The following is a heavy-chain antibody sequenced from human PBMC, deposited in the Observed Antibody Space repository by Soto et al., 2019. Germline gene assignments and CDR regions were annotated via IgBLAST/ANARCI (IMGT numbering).Heavy chain of an antibody. D-gene: IGHD2-2*02. CDR2: IDGPGTTT. V-gene: IGHV3-74*01. Sequence: EVQLVESGGGLVQPGGSLRLSCAASGFTFSSYWMHWVRQAPGKGLVWVSRIDGPGTTTNYADSVKGRFTISRDNAKNTLYLQMNSLRAEDTAVYYCTRGPLYAGPDYWGQGALVTVSS. CDR3: TRGPLYAGPDY. CDR1: GFTFSSYW. J-gene: IGHJ4*02.